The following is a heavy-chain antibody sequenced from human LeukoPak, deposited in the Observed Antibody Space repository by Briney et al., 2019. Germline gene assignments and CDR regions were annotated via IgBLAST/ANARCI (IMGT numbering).Heavy chain of an antibody. CDR3: ARATYYYYGMDV. J-gene: IGHJ6*02. CDR2: IIPIFGTA. CDR1: GGTFSSYA. V-gene: IGHV1-69*13. Sequence: ASVKVSCKASGGTFSSYAISWVRQAPGQGLEWMGGIIPIFGTANYAQKFQGRVTITADESTSTAYMELSSLRSEDTAVYYCARATYYYYGMDVWGQGTTVTVSS.